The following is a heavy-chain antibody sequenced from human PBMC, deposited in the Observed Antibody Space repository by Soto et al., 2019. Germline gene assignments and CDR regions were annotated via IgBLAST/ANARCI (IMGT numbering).Heavy chain of an antibody. CDR3: AKVIGGSESYWGGSHYYYALDV. CDR2: ISGSDGTT. D-gene: IGHD3-10*01. V-gene: IGHV3-23*01. Sequence: EVQLLESGGGLTQPGGSLRLSCAASGFIFSDYAMYWVRQAQGKGLEWVSVISGSDGTTYYADSVRGRFTMSRDNSRNTIYLQMMSLRAEDTAVYYCAKVIGGSESYWGGSHYYYALDVWGQGTTVTVSS. CDR1: GFIFSDYA. J-gene: IGHJ6*02.